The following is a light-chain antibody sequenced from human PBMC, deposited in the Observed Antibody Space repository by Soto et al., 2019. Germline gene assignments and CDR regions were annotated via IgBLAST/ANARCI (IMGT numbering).Light chain of an antibody. V-gene: IGLV3-21*04. J-gene: IGLJ2*01. CDR1: NIGDKT. CDR2: YDS. Sequence: SSELTQPPSVSVAPGKMARITCGGNNIGDKTVHWYQQKPGQAPVVVIYYDSDRPSGIPERFSGSNSGNTATLTISRVEAGDEADYYCQVWDSSSDHVIFGGGTKLTVL. CDR3: QVWDSSSDHVI.